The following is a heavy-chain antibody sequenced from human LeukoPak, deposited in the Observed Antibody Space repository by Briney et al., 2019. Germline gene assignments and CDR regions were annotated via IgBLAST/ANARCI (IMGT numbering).Heavy chain of an antibody. CDR2: IFYTGST. V-gene: IGHV4-59*11. CDR3: ARVHWGGFDI. J-gene: IGHJ3*02. D-gene: IGHD7-27*01. CDR1: GGSISSHY. Sequence: LETLSLTCFVSGGSISSHYWTWIRQPPGKGLECIGDIFYTGSTTYSPSLKSRATIPIETSKNQISLKLRSVTAADTAVYFCARVHWGGFDIWGQGTLATVSS.